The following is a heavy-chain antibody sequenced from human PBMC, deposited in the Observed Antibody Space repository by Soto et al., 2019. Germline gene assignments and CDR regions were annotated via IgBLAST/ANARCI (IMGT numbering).Heavy chain of an antibody. CDR2: MNPNSGNT. Sequence: ASVKVSCKASGYTFTIYDINWVLQATGQGLEWMGWMNPNSGNTGYAQKFQGRVTMTRNTSISTAYMELSSLRSEDTAVYYCARLATVTTYDAFDIWGQGTMVTVSS. V-gene: IGHV1-8*01. CDR1: GYTFTIYD. J-gene: IGHJ3*02. D-gene: IGHD5-12*01. CDR3: ARLATVTTYDAFDI.